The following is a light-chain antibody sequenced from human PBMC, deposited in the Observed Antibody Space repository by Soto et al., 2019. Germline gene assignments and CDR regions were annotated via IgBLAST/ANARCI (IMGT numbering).Light chain of an antibody. CDR2: GAS. CDR3: QHYNTYPWT. Sequence: ASRMTQSPSSLSASAGDRVAIACRASQNIGNYLAWYQQKPGQAPKLLIYGASTLQSGVPSRFSGGGSGTEFTLTIRCLQSEDFATYYCQHYNTYPWTFGQGTKVDI. J-gene: IGKJ1*01. V-gene: IGKV1-8*01. CDR1: QNIGNY.